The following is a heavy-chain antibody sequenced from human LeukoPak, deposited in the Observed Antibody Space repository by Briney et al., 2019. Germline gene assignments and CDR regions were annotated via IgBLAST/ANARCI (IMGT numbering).Heavy chain of an antibody. CDR2: IKEDGSVK. CDR3: ARISSSWYDAFDI. D-gene: IGHD6-13*01. CDR1: GFTFSSYW. Sequence: PGGSLRLSCAASGFTFSSYWMSWVRQVPGKGLEWVANIKEDGSVKYYVDSVKGRITISRDNAKNSLFLQMNSLRAEDTAVYYCARISSSWYDAFDICGQGTMVTVSS. V-gene: IGHV3-7*01. J-gene: IGHJ3*02.